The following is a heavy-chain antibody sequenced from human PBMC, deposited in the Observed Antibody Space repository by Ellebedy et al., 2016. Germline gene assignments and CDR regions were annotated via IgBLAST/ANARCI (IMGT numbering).Heavy chain of an antibody. V-gene: IGHV4-30-4*01. J-gene: IGHJ4*02. Sequence: SETLSLTXTVSGGSISSGVYYWSWIRQPPGKGLEWIGYIYYSGSTYYNPSLKSRLTISVDTSKNQFSLKLTSVTAADTAVYYCARESGAKGYDYWGQGTLVTVSS. CDR1: GGSISSGVYY. CDR2: IYYSGST. CDR3: ARESGAKGYDY. D-gene: IGHD3-10*01.